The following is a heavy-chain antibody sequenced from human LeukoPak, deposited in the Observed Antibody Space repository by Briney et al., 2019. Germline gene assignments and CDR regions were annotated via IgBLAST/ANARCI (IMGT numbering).Heavy chain of an antibody. CDR2: ISWNSGSI. J-gene: IGHJ4*02. CDR1: GFIFNNYA. CDR3: ASSSWWELPN. Sequence: GGSLKLSCAGSGFIFNNYAMHWVRQPPGKGLEWVSGISWNSGSIDYADSVKGRFTISRDNAKNSLYLQMNSLRAEDTAVYYCASSSWWELPNWGQGTLVTVSS. D-gene: IGHD1-26*01. V-gene: IGHV3-9*01.